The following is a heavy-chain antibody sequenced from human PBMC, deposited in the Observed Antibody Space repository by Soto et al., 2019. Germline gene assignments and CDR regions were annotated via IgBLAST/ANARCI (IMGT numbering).Heavy chain of an antibody. CDR3: ARGKESGSGYYYGGPTFDY. CDR1: GYTFTSYY. CDR2: INPSGGST. J-gene: IGHJ4*02. V-gene: IGHV1-46*01. D-gene: IGHD3-22*01. Sequence: QVQLVQSGAEVKKPGASVKVSCKASGYTFTSYYMHWVRQAPGQGPEWMGIINPSGGSTSYAQKFQGRVTMTRDTSTSTVYMELSSLRSEDTAVYYCARGKESGSGYYYGGPTFDYWGQGTLVTVSS.